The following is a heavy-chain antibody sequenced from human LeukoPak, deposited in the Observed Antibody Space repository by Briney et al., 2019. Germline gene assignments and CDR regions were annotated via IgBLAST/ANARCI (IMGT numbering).Heavy chain of an antibody. Sequence: SETLSLICTVSGGSITSYYWTWIRQPPGKGLEWIGYMYHSGTTSNNPSLKSRVTISVDTSKNQFSLKLGSVTAADTAVYYCARGLGWGATIFDYWGQGALVTVSS. V-gene: IGHV4-59*01. CDR3: ARGLGWGATIFDY. J-gene: IGHJ4*02. CDR2: MYHSGTT. D-gene: IGHD1-26*01. CDR1: GGSITSYY.